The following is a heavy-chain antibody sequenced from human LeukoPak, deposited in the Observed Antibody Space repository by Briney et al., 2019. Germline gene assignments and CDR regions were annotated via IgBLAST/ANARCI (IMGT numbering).Heavy chain of an antibody. J-gene: IGHJ3*02. V-gene: IGHV4-59*01. CDR1: GGSISSYY. CDR3: ARSDGCGLVDI. Sequence: SETLSLTCTVSGGSISSYYWSWIRQPPGKGLEWIGYIYYSGNTNYNPSLKSRVTMSVDTSKIQFSLKLSSVTAADTAVYYCARSDGCGLVDIWGQGTMVTVSS. CDR2: IYYSGNT. D-gene: IGHD3-22*01.